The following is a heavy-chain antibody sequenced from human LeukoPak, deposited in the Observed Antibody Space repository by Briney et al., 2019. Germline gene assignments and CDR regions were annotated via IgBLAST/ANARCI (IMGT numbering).Heavy chain of an antibody. CDR3: ARDLVAINWFDP. Sequence: SQTLSLTCTVSGGSISSGSYYWSWIRQPAGKRLEWIGRIYTSGSTNYNPSLKSRVTISVDTSKNQFSLKLSSVTAADTAVYYCARDLVAINWFDPWGQGTLVTVSS. D-gene: IGHD2-15*01. CDR1: GGSISSGSYY. J-gene: IGHJ5*02. V-gene: IGHV4-61*02. CDR2: IYTSGST.